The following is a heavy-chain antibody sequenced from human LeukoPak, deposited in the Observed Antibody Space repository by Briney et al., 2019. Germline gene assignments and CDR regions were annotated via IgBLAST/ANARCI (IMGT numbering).Heavy chain of an antibody. Sequence: GASVKVSCKASGYTFTSYYMHWVRQAPGQGLEWMGIINPSGGSTSYAQKFQGRVTMTRDTSTSTVYMELSSLRSEDTAVYYCARARGDIVATINNWFDPWGQGTLVTVSS. D-gene: IGHD5-12*01. V-gene: IGHV1-46*01. CDR2: INPSGGST. J-gene: IGHJ5*02. CDR1: GYTFTSYY. CDR3: ARARGDIVATINNWFDP.